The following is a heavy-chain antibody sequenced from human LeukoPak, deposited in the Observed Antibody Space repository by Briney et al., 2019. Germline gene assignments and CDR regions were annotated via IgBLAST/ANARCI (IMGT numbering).Heavy chain of an antibody. J-gene: IGHJ4*02. V-gene: IGHV3-48*04. CDR3: ARVRSSSWTGH. CDR2: ISSSGSTI. Sequence: GGSLRLSCAASGFTFSSYSMNWIRQAPGKGLEWVSYISSSGSTIYYADSVKGRFTISRDNAKNSLYLQMNSLRAEDTAVYYCARVRSSSWTGHWGQGTLVTVSS. D-gene: IGHD6-13*01. CDR1: GFTFSSYS.